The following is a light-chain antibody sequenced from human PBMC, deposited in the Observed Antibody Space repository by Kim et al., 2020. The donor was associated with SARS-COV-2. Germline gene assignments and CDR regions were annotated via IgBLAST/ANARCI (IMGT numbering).Light chain of an antibody. V-gene: IGLV3-21*04. J-gene: IGLJ3*02. Sequence: SYELTQPPSVSVTPGKTATITCGGNNIGSESLHWYQQRPGQAPVLLIYHDTDRPSGIPERFSASKSGNPATLTITRVEAGDEADYYCHLWDSDSDHWVFGGGTQLTVL. CDR1: NIGSES. CDR3: HLWDSDSDHWV. CDR2: HDT.